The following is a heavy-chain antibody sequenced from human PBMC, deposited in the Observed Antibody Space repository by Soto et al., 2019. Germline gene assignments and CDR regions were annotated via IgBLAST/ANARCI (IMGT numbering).Heavy chain of an antibody. CDR3: AKGRRYCSSTSCSPVDY. CDR1: GFTFSSYA. D-gene: IGHD2-2*01. V-gene: IGHV3-23*01. J-gene: IGHJ4*02. Sequence: GSLRLSCAASGFTFSSYAMSWVRQAPGKGLEWVSAISGSGGSTYYADSVKGRFTISRDNSKNTLYLQMNSLRAEDTAVYYCAKGRRYCSSTSCSPVDYWGQGTLVTVSS. CDR2: ISGSGGST.